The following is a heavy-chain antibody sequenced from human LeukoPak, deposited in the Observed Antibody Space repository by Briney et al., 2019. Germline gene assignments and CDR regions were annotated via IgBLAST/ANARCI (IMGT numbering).Heavy chain of an antibody. D-gene: IGHD3-9*01. CDR3: ARVRLRYFDWSIIHFDY. CDR1: GYTFSSYY. V-gene: IGHV1-18*04. J-gene: IGHJ4*02. Sequence: GASVKVSCKASGYTFSSYYMHWVRQAPGQGLEWMGWISAYNGNTNYAQKLQGRVTMTTDTSTSTAYMELRSLRSDDTAVYYCARVRLRYFDWSIIHFDYWGQGTLVTVSS. CDR2: ISAYNGNT.